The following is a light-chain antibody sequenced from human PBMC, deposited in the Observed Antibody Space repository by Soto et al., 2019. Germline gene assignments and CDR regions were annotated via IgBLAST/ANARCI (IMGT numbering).Light chain of an antibody. CDR1: QSVSSY. CDR3: QQYGSSPPTWT. V-gene: IGKV3-20*01. Sequence: EIVLTQSPATLSLSPGERATLSCRASQSVSSYLAWYQQKPGQAPRLLIYEASNRATGIPARFSGSGSGTDFTLTISRLEPEDFAVYYCQQYGSSPPTWTFGQGTKVDIK. CDR2: EAS. J-gene: IGKJ1*01.